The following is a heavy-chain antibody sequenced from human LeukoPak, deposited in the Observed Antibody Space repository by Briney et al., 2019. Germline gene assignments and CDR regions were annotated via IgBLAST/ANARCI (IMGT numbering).Heavy chain of an antibody. D-gene: IGHD7-27*01. V-gene: IGHV3-74*01. CDR1: GFNFASHW. J-gene: IGHJ4*02. CDR3: AASLGPLTEY. Sequence: GGSLRLSCAASGFNFASHWMHWVRQTPGKGLVWVSRVNSGGSGTSYADSVEGQFTISRDNAKNTLHLQMNSLRAEDAAVYYCAASLGPLTEYWGQGTLVTVSS. CDR2: VNSGGSGT.